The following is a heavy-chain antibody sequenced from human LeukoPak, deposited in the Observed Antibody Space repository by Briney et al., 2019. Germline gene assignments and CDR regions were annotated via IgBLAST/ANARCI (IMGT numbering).Heavy chain of an antibody. J-gene: IGHJ4*02. CDR3: ASYAADTFDY. V-gene: IGHV4-34*01. Sequence: SETLSLTCAVYGGSFSGYYWSWIRQPPGKGLEWIGEINHSGSTNYNPSLKSRVTISVDTSKNQFSLKLSSVTAADTAVYYCASYAADTFDYWGQGTLVTVSS. CDR2: INHSGST. CDR1: GGSFSGYY. D-gene: IGHD6-13*01.